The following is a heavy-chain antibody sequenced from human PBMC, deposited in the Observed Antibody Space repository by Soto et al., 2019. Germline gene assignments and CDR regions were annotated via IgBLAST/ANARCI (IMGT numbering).Heavy chain of an antibody. D-gene: IGHD6-6*01. CDR1: GFTFSSYA. Sequence: GGSLRLSCAASGFTFSSYAMSWVRQAPGKGLEWVSAISGSGGSTYYADSVKGRFTISRDNSKNTLYLQMNSLRAEDTAVYYCAKAGWEIAARPNWFDPWGQGTLVTVSS. J-gene: IGHJ5*02. CDR3: AKAGWEIAARPNWFDP. CDR2: ISGSGGST. V-gene: IGHV3-23*01.